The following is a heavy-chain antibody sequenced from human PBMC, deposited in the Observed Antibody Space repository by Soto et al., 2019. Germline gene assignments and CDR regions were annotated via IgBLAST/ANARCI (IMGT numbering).Heavy chain of an antibody. J-gene: IGHJ4*02. CDR1: GFIFRGYT. D-gene: IGHD3-10*01. Sequence: GALPLSCSASGFIFRGYTMHWVPHAPGKGKEYISAINKNGAATYYANSVKGRFIISRDNSRNTLYFQMNSLRAEDTAVYYCARGRYYVSGSYYKGGDFFAFSSQGSPVTGSS. V-gene: IGHV3-64*04. CDR2: INKNGAAT. CDR3: ARGRYYVSGSYYKGGDFFAF.